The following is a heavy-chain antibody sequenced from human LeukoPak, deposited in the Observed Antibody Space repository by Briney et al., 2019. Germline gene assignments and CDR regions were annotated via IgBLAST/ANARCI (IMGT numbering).Heavy chain of an antibody. CDR1: GFTFSSYE. CDR2: INHSGST. D-gene: IGHD6-13*01. Sequence: GSLRLSCAASGFTFSSYEMNWVRQPPGKGLEWIGEINHSGSTNYNPSLKSRVTISVDTSKNQFSLKLSSVTAADTAVYYCARVLHPTKFTRIANAFDIWGQGTMVTVSS. J-gene: IGHJ3*02. CDR3: ARVLHPTKFTRIANAFDI. V-gene: IGHV4-34*01.